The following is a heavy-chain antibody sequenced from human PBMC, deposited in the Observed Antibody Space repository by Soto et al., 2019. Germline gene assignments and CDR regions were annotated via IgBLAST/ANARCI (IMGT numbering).Heavy chain of an antibody. Sequence: GGSLRLSCAASGFTFTNYDMHWVRQAPGKGLEWMALILHDGSAEYYADSVKGRFTISRDNSKSTLHLQMNSLRAEDTAVYYCARSRDGYSFYFYYGMDVWGQGTTVTVSS. CDR1: GFTFTNYD. CDR3: ARSRDGYSFYFYYGMDV. V-gene: IGHV3-30*03. J-gene: IGHJ6*02. CDR2: ILHDGSAE. D-gene: IGHD4-4*01.